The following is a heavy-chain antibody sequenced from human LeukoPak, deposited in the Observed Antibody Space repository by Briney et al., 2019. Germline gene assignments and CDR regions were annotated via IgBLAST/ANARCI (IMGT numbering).Heavy chain of an antibody. CDR3: TRALYGSGSYYNLLQY. Sequence: PGGSLRLSCTASGFSFSDYAVSWVRQAPGKGLEWIGFIRSKAYGGATEYAASVKGRFTISRDESKSIAYLQMNSLKTEDTVVYYCTRALYGSGSYYNLLQYWGQGTLVTVSS. V-gene: IGHV3-49*04. J-gene: IGHJ4*02. CDR1: GFSFSDYA. CDR2: IRSKAYGGAT. D-gene: IGHD3-10*01.